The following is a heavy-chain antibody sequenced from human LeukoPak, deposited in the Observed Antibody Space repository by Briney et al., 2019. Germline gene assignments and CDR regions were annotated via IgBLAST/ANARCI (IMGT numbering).Heavy chain of an antibody. Sequence: PGGSLRLSCAASGFTFSSYGMHWVRQAPGKGLEWVAFIRYDGSNKYYADSVKGRFTISRDNSKNTLYLQMNSLRAEDTAVYYCATSRTSRDDNNCLDYWGQGTLVTVSS. D-gene: IGHD5-24*01. V-gene: IGHV3-30*02. J-gene: IGHJ4*02. CDR1: GFTFSSYG. CDR3: ATSRTSRDDNNCLDY. CDR2: IRYDGSNK.